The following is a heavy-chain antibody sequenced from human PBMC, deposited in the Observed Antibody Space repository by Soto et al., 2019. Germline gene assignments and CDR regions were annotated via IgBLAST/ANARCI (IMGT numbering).Heavy chain of an antibody. D-gene: IGHD2-21*02. CDR1: GYTFTSYG. V-gene: IGHV1-18*01. CDR3: ARDPTTCGGDCYSGFDY. J-gene: IGHJ4*02. CDR2: ISAYNGNT. Sequence: QVQLVQSGAEVKKPGASVKVSCKASGYTFTSYGISWVRQAPGQGLEWMGWISAYNGNTNYAQKLQGRVTMTTDTSASTAYMELRSLRSDDTAVYYCARDPTTCGGDCYSGFDYWGQGTLVTVSS.